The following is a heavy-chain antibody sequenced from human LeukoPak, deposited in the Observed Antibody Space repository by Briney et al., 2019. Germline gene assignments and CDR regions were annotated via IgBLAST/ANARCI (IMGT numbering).Heavy chain of an antibody. Sequence: ASVKVSCKASGGTFSSYAISWVRQAPGQGLEWMGGIIPIFGTANYAQKFQGRVTITADESTSTAYMELSGLRSEDTAVYYCARGLDIVVVVADYDGMDVWGQGTTVTVSS. CDR2: IIPIFGTA. CDR3: ARGLDIVVVVADYDGMDV. V-gene: IGHV1-69*13. D-gene: IGHD2-15*01. CDR1: GGTFSSYA. J-gene: IGHJ6*02.